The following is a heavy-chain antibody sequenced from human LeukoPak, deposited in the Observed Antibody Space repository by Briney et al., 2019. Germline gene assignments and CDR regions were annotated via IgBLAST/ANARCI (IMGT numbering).Heavy chain of an antibody. CDR2: ISSSSSYI. CDR1: GFTFSSYS. D-gene: IGHD1-26*01. Sequence: GGSLRLSCAASGFTFSSYSMNWVRQAPGKGLEWVSSISSSSSYIYYADSVKGPFTISRDNAKNSLYLQMNSLRAEDTAVYYCAREYGGSSGGGVFDYWGQRTLVTASS. CDR3: AREYGGSSGGGVFDY. J-gene: IGHJ4*02. V-gene: IGHV3-21*01.